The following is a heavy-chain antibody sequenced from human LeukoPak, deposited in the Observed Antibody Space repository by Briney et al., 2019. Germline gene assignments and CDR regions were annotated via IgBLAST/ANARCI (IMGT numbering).Heavy chain of an antibody. CDR1: GFTFSSYW. V-gene: IGHV3-74*01. D-gene: IGHD1-1*01. CDR3: ARDTTGDAGGVFDS. CDR2: INGDGGTT. J-gene: IGHJ4*02. Sequence: GGSLRLSCAASGFTFSSYWMHWVRQAPGKGLMWLSRINGDGGTTNYADSVKGRFTISRDNARNSLYLQMNSLRAEDTAVYYCARDTTGDAGGVFDSWGQGTLVTVSS.